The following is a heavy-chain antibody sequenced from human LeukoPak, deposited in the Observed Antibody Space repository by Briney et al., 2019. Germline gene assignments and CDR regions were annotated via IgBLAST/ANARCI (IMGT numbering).Heavy chain of an antibody. J-gene: IGHJ5*02. V-gene: IGHV1-2*02. D-gene: IGHD6-19*01. CDR2: INPNSGGT. CDR1: GYTFTGYY. CDR3: AREYRSGWYTGNWFDP. Sequence: GASVKVSCKASGYTFTGYYMHWVRQAPGQGLEWMGWINPNSGGTNYAQKFQGRVTMTRDTSISTAYMELSRLRSDDTAVYYCAREYRSGWYTGNWFDPWGQGTLVTVSS.